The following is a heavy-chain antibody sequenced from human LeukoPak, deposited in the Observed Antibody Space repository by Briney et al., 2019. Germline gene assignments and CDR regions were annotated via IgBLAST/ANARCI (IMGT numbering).Heavy chain of an antibody. CDR1: GFTFSSYA. J-gene: IGHJ4*02. V-gene: IGHV3-30-3*01. CDR2: ISYDGSNK. D-gene: IGHD6-13*01. CDR3: ARDFGSWHGFDY. Sequence: TGGSLRLSCAASGFTFSSYAMHWVRQAPGKGLEWVAVISYDGSNKYYADSVKGRFTISRDNSKNTLYLQMNSLRAEDTAVYYCARDFGSWHGFDYWGQGTLVTVSS.